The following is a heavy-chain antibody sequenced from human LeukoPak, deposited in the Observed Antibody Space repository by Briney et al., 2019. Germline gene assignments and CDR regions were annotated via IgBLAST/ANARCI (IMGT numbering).Heavy chain of an antibody. J-gene: IGHJ5*02. CDR3: ARLRGIAAAGTGWFDP. D-gene: IGHD6-13*01. V-gene: IGHV4-34*01. CDR2: INHSGST. Sequence: SETLSLTCAVYGGSFSGYYWSWIRQPPGKGLEWIGEINHSGSTNYNPSLKSRVTISVDTSKNQFSLKLSSVTAADTAVYYCARLRGIAAAGTGWFDPWGQGTLVTVSS. CDR1: GGSFSGYY.